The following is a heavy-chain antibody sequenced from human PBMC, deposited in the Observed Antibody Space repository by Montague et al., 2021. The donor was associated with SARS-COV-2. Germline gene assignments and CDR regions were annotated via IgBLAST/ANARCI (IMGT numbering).Heavy chain of an antibody. D-gene: IGHD3-10*01. CDR3: ATRSTLWFGEG. CDR2: INHTGST. CDR1: GDSFSTYS. V-gene: IGHV4-34*01. Sequence: SETLSLTCSVYGDSFSTYSWIWVRQPPGEGLEWICEINHTGSTSYNPSLKRRVTMSIDSSNNQVSLNLSSMTAADTAVYYCATRSTLWFGEGWGQGTLVTVSS. J-gene: IGHJ4*02.